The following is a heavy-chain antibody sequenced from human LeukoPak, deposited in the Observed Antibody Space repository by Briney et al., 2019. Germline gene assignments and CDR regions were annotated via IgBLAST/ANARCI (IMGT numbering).Heavy chain of an antibody. V-gene: IGHV4-59*12. J-gene: IGHJ4*02. D-gene: IGHD5-18*01. Sequence: KPSETLSLTCTVSGGSISSYYWSWIRQPPGKGLEWIGYTSHTGSTYYNPSLKSRVIISVDRSKNHFSLRLSSVTAADTAVYYCARVGGYRQYFFDYWGQGTLVTVSS. CDR3: ARVGGYRQYFFDY. CDR1: GGSISSYY. CDR2: TSHTGST.